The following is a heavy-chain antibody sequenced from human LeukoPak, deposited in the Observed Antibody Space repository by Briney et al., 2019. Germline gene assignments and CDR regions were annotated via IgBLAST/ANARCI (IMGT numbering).Heavy chain of an antibody. CDR1: GYTFTNYY. J-gene: IGHJ5*02. D-gene: IGHD6-19*01. CDR3: AGSIAVAGTLDENNWFDP. Sequence: GASVKVSCKASGYTFTNYYMSWVRQAPGQGLEWMGIINPSGGSTTYAQKFQGRVTMTRGTSTSTAYMELSSLRSEDTAVYYCAGSIAVAGTLDENNWFDPWGQGTLVTVSS. CDR2: INPSGGST. V-gene: IGHV1-46*01.